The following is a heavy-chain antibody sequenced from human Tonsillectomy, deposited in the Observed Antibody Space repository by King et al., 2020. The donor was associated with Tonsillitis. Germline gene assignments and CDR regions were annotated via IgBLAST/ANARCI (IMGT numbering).Heavy chain of an antibody. CDR1: GGSISSSGYY. CDR3: ARVLSGDWFDP. J-gene: IGHJ5*02. V-gene: IGHV4-39*07. CDR2: IYYSGST. Sequence: QLQESGPGLVKPSETLSLTCTVSGGSISSSGYYWGWIRQPPGKGLAWIGSIYYSGSTYYNPSLKSRVTISVDTSKNQFSLKLSSVTAADTAVYYCARVLSGDWFDPWGQGTLVTVSS. D-gene: IGHD3-16*02.